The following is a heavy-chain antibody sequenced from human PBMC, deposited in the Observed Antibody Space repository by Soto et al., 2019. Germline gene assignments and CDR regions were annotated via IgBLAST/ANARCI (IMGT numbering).Heavy chain of an antibody. CDR1: EFTSSNYA. V-gene: IGHV3-23*01. CDR2: ISYGGGTT. D-gene: IGHD3-22*01. Sequence: GGSLRLSCAASEFTSSNYAMSWVRQAPGKGLEWVSAISYGGGTTYYADSVKGRFTISRDNSKNTLYLQMNSLRAEDTAVYYCAKNPGYYYDSTGYHFDYWGQGT. J-gene: IGHJ4*02. CDR3: AKNPGYYYDSTGYHFDY.